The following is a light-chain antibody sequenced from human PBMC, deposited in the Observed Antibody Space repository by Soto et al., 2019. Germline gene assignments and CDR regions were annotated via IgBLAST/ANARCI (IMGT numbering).Light chain of an antibody. V-gene: IGLV2-23*03. J-gene: IGLJ2*01. CDR2: EGS. CDR3: CSYAGSSTFGVV. CDR1: SSDVGSYNL. Sequence: QSVLTQPASVSGSPGQSITISCTGTSSDVGSYNLVSWYQQHPGKAPKLMIYEGSKRPSGVSNRFSGSKSGNTASLTLSGLQAEDEAYYYCCSYAGSSTFGVVFGGGTKLTVL.